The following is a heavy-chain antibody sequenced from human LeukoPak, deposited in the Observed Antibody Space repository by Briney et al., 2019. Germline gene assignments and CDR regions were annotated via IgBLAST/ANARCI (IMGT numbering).Heavy chain of an antibody. CDR3: VKGGGLWFREPYSPHFDF. J-gene: IGHJ4*02. CDR1: RFTFRTYA. D-gene: IGHD3-10*01. V-gene: IGHV3-23*01. CDR2: IGATSGST. Sequence: GGSLRLSCAASRFTFRTYAMTWVRQAPGKGPEWVSAIGATSGSTSYADSVKGRFTISRDNSKNTLYLQMNSLRVEDTAVYYCVKGGGLWFREPYSPHFDFWGQGTLVTVSS.